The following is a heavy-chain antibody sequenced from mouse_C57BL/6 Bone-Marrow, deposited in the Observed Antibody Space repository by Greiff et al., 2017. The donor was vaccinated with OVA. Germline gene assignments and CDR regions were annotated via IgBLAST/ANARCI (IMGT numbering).Heavy chain of an antibody. J-gene: IGHJ1*03. CDR2: ISNLAYSI. D-gene: IGHD2-4*01. CDR1: GFTFSDYG. Sequence: DVKLVESGGGLVQPGGSLKLSCAASGFTFSDYGMAWVRQAPRKGPEWVAFISNLAYSIYYADTVTGRFIISRENAKNTLYLEMSSLRSEDTAMYYCARRGAYDYDGDWYFDVWGTGTTVTVSS. CDR3: ARRGAYDYDGDWYFDV. V-gene: IGHV5-15*04.